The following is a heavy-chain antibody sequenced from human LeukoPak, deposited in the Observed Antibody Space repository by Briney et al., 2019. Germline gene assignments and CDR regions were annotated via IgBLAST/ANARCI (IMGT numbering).Heavy chain of an antibody. CDR2: ISYDGSNK. J-gene: IGHJ6*04. CDR1: GFTFSSYA. V-gene: IGHV3-30*04. CDR3: ARDLLIYDV. Sequence: GGSLRLSCAASGFTFSSYAMHWVRQAPGKGLEWVAVISYDGSNKYYADSVKGRFTISRDNAKNSLYLQMNSLRAEDTAVYYCARDLLIYDVWGKGTTVTVSS. D-gene: IGHD2-8*01.